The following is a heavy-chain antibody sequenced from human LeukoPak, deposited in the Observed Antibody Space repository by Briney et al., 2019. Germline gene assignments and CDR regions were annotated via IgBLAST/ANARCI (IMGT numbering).Heavy chain of an antibody. CDR3: AKDEVTSGGGLAS. J-gene: IGHJ5*01. V-gene: IGHV3-53*01. CDR2: MYTGGTT. CDR1: GFTVSGTH. Sequence: GSPRLSCAASGFTVSGTHMSWVRQAPGKGLEWVSAMYTGGTTYYADSVTGRFTVSRDTSRNTLFLHMDSLRAEDTAVYYCAKDEVTSGGGLASWGQGTLVIVSS. D-gene: IGHD2-21*02.